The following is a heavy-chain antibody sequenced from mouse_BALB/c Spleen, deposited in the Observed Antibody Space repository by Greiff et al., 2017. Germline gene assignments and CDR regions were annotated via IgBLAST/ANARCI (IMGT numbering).Heavy chain of an antibody. CDR3: ARGLLLRSPYYAMDY. D-gene: IGHD1-1*01. J-gene: IGHJ4*01. CDR1: GFTFSSYA. CDR2: ISSGGST. V-gene: IGHV5-6-5*01. Sequence: EVQVVESGGGLVKPGGSLKLSCAASGFTFSSYAMSWVRQTPEKRLEWVASISSGGSTYYPDSVKGRFTISRDNARNILYLQMSSLRSEDTAMYYCARGLLLRSPYYAMDYWGQGTSVTVSS.